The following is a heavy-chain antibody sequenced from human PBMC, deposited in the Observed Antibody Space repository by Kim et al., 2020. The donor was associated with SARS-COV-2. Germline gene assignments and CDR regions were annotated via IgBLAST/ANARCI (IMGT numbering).Heavy chain of an antibody. Sequence: PSLKSRVTISVDTSKNQFSLKLSSVTAADTAVYYCAGYYYDSSGYYPFDYWGQGTLVTVSS. CDR3: AGYYYDSSGYYPFDY. V-gene: IGHV4-39*01. J-gene: IGHJ4*02. D-gene: IGHD3-22*01.